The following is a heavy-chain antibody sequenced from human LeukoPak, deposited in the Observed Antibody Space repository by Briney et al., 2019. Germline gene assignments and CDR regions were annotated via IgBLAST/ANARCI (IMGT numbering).Heavy chain of an antibody. CDR3: VRPMTTTRNFEH. CDR1: GFTFSSQP. Sequence: GGSLRLSCAASGFTFSSQPMHWVRQTPGKGLEWVALISFDGKNKFYGDSVIGRVTISRDNTKNTLFLQMNSLRAEDMGVYYCVRPMTTTRNFEHWGQGTLVTVSS. J-gene: IGHJ4*02. V-gene: IGHV3-30*03. D-gene: IGHD1-1*01. CDR2: ISFDGKNK.